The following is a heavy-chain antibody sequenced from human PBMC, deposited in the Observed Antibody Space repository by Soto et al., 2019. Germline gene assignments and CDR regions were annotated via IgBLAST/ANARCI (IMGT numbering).Heavy chain of an antibody. D-gene: IGHD3-3*01. CDR2: IRSKANSYAT. V-gene: IGHV3-73*02. J-gene: IGHJ6*02. CDR1: GFTFRGSA. Sequence: EVQLVESGGGLVQPGGSLKLSCAASGFTFRGSAMHWVRQASGKGLEWVGRIRSKANSYATAYAASVKGRFTISRDDSKNTAYLQMNSLKTEDTAVYYCTIFGVVTVRHYGMDVWGQGTTVTVSS. CDR3: TIFGVVTVRHYGMDV.